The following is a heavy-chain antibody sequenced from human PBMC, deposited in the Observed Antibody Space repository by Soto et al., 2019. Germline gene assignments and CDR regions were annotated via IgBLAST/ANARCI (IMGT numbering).Heavy chain of an antibody. D-gene: IGHD1-1*01. CDR2: INAKSGNT. CDR3: ARRGLRWRTGTTFINYYFDY. J-gene: IGHJ4*02. V-gene: IGHV1-18*01. Sequence: QVQLSQYGAEVKKPGASVKVSCNASGYTISDYGLNWVRQAPEQGLEWMGRINAKSGNTNYAQRFQDRVTMTTDTCTPTAYIEVRGLRSDDTSVYYCARRGLRWRTGTTFINYYFDYWGQGTLVSVSS. CDR1: GYTISDYG.